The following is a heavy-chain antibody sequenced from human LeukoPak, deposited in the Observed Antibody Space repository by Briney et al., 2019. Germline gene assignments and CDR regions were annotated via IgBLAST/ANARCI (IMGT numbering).Heavy chain of an antibody. D-gene: IGHD3-3*01. CDR2: INPNSGGT. Sequence: GASVKVSCKASGYTFTGYYMHWVRQAPGQGLEWMGRINPNSGGTNYAQKFQGRVTMTRDTSISTAYMELSRLRSDDTAVYYCARGLSSYDFWSGYFYYYYYGMDVWGQGTTVTVSS. J-gene: IGHJ6*02. CDR3: ARGLSSYDFWSGYFYYYYYGMDV. V-gene: IGHV1-2*06. CDR1: GYTFTGYY.